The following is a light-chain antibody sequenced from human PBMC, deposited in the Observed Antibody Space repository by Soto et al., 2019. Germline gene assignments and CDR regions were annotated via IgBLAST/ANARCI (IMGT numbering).Light chain of an antibody. J-gene: IGKJ2*01. V-gene: IGKV3-20*01. CDR2: GAS. CDR3: QQYGSSSYT. CDR1: QSVSSSY. Sequence: EIVLTQSPGPLSLSPGERATLSCRASQSVSSSYLAWYQQKPGQAPRLLIYGASSRATGIPDRFSGSGSGTDFTLTISRLEPEDFAVYYWQQYGSSSYTFGQGTKLEIK.